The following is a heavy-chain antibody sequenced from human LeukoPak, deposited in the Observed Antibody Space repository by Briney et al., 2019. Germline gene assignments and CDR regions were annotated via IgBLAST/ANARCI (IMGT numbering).Heavy chain of an antibody. Sequence: SETLSLTCTVSGVSISSTSFFWGLIRQSPGKGLEWIASIYKTGSTYYNPSLKSRATISVDTSKNQFSLKLTSVTAADTAVYYCARILNFYDTTGPVFDYWGQGTLVTVSS. CDR2: IYKTGST. V-gene: IGHV4-39*07. CDR1: GVSISSTSFF. CDR3: ARILNFYDTTGPVFDY. J-gene: IGHJ4*02. D-gene: IGHD3-22*01.